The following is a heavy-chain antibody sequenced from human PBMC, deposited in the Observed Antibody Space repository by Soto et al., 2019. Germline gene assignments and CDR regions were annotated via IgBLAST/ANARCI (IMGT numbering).Heavy chain of an antibody. Sequence: QMQLVESGGGAVQPGRSLRLSCAASGFTFSYYPMHWVRQAPGKGLEWVAVISFDGSNKYHADSVKGRFTISRDNSKNTLYLQMNSLRGEDTAVYYCARVPGEMVAILYIYPLDGREPLSDVEVWGQGTTVTVSS. CDR1: GFTFSYYP. J-gene: IGHJ6*02. CDR3: ARVPGEMVAILYIYPLDGREPLSDVEV. V-gene: IGHV3-30*04. CDR2: ISFDGSNK. D-gene: IGHD5-12*01.